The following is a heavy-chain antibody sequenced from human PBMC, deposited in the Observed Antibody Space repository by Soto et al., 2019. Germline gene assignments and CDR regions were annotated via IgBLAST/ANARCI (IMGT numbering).Heavy chain of an antibody. CDR1: GYTFTSYD. D-gene: IGHD2-15*01. CDR3: ARFQDNATYAPWNYYYMDV. CDR2: MNPNSGNT. Sequence: QVPLVQSGAEVKKPGASVKVSCKASGYTFTSYDINWVRQATGQGLEWMGWMNPNSGNTDYAQKFQGRVTMTRNTPRSTAYMELSSLRTEYTAVYYCARFQDNATYAPWNYYYMDVCGKGTTVTVSS. V-gene: IGHV1-8*01. J-gene: IGHJ6*03.